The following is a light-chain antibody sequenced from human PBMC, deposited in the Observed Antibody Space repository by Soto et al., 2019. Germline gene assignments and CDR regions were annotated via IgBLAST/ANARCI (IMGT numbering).Light chain of an antibody. CDR1: QSVSSSY. CDR3: QQYGSSPRT. Sequence: EIVLTQSPGTLSLSPGERATLSCRASQSVSSSYLAWYQQKPGQAPRLLIYGASSRATGIPDRFSGSGSGTDFTLTISRLEPEDFSVYYCQQYGSSPRTFGQGTKVKIK. CDR2: GAS. V-gene: IGKV3-20*01. J-gene: IGKJ1*01.